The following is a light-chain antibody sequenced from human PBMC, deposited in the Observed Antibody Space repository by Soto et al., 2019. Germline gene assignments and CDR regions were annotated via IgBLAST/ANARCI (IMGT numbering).Light chain of an antibody. CDR1: SSDVGGYDY. V-gene: IGLV2-8*01. CDR3: TSYAGSNNLRV. J-gene: IGLJ2*01. CDR2: DVS. Sequence: QSVLTQPPSASGAPGQSVTISCTGTSSDVGGYDYVSWYQQYPGKAPKLMIYDVSQRPSGVPDRFFGSKSGNTASLTVSGLQAEDEAYYYCTSYAGSNNLRVFGGGTKLTVL.